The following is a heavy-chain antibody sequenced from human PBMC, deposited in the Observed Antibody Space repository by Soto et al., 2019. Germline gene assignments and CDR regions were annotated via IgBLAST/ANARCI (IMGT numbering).Heavy chain of an antibody. J-gene: IGHJ4*02. D-gene: IGHD4-17*01. CDR2: VSSRRTIT. V-gene: IGHV3-48*01. CDR3: ARHGYGDSFDH. CDR1: GFSFSDYS. Sequence: EVQLVESGGGLIQPGGSLRLSCTGSGFSFSDYSFNWIRQAPGKGLERISYVSSRRTITFYADSVKGRFTISRDNAKKSVYLQMNRLRTEDTAVYDCARHGYGDSFDHWGRGTLVTVSS.